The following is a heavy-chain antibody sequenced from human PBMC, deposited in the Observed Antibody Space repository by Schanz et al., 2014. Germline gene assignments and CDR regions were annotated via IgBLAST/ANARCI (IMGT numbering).Heavy chain of an antibody. Sequence: EVQLVESGGGWVQPGGSLRLSCAASGFIVRSNYMTWVRQAPGKGLEWVSFVHPGGSTYYPDSVKGRFTISRDSSKNTLYLQMNSLRPEDTAIYYCAKNQYDDVDLSSFYFDFWGQGTLVTVSS. CDR3: AKNQYDDVDLSSFYFDF. D-gene: IGHD3-10*02. V-gene: IGHV3-66*01. J-gene: IGHJ4*02. CDR2: VHPGGST. CDR1: GFIVRSNY.